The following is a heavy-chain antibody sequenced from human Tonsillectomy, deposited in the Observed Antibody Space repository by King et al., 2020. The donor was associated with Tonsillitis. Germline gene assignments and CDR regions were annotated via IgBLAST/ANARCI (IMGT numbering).Heavy chain of an antibody. CDR1: GFTFSRYG. V-gene: IGHV3-30*02. CDR2: IWLDARKT. Sequence: VQLVESGGGVVQWGGSLRLSCGASGFTFSRYGMHWVRQAPGKGLEWVARIWLDARKTDYRDSVRGRFTISRDNSRNLLYLQIDSLRADDTAVYYCVKDEGDIYGRHNWFDSWGPGTLVTVYS. CDR3: VKDEGDIYGRHNWFDS. D-gene: IGHD3-10*01. J-gene: IGHJ5*01.